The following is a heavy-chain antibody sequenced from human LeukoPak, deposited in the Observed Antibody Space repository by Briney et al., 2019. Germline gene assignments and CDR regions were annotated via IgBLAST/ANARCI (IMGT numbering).Heavy chain of an antibody. Sequence: SETLSLTCTVSGGSISSGGYYWSWIRQPPGKGLEWIGYIYHSGSTYYNPSLKSRVTISVDRSKNQFSLKLSSVTAADTAVYYCARGLDFWSGFDYWGQGTLVTVSS. CDR3: ARGLDFWSGFDY. J-gene: IGHJ4*02. CDR2: IYHSGST. CDR1: GGSISSGGYY. D-gene: IGHD3-3*01. V-gene: IGHV4-30-2*01.